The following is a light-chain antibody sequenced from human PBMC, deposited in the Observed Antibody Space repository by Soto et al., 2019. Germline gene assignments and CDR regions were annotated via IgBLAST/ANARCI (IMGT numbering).Light chain of an antibody. CDR3: SSYTSSRSYV. J-gene: IGLJ1*01. CDR2: DVS. V-gene: IGLV2-14*01. CDR1: SSDVGGYNY. Sequence: QSVLTQPVSVSVSPGQSITISCTGTSSDVGGYNYVSWYQQHPGKAPKLMIYDVSNRPSGVSNRFSGSKSGNTASLTISGLQAEDEADYYCSSYTSSRSYVFGTGTRSPS.